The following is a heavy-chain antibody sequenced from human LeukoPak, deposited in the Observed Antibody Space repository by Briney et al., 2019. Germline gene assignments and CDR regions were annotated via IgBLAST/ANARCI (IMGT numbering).Heavy chain of an antibody. D-gene: IGHD1-26*01. J-gene: IGHJ6*02. Sequence: SVKVSCKASGGTFSSYAISWVRQARGQGLEWMGRIIPILGIANYAQKFQGRVTITADKSTSTAYMELSSLRSEDTAVYYCARARSLVGATIDYYYGMDVWGQGTTVTVSS. CDR2: IIPILGIA. V-gene: IGHV1-69*04. CDR1: GGTFSSYA. CDR3: ARARSLVGATIDYYYGMDV.